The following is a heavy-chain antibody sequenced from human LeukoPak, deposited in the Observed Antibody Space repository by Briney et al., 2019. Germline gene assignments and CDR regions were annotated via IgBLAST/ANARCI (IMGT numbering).Heavy chain of an antibody. CDR2: INTNSGGT. Sequence: GASVKVSCKASGYTFTAYYLHWVRQAPGQWLEWMGWINTNSGGTNYAHKFQDRVTITRHTSIGAASMSPSRLISDDTDVYYFPRSDVFDIWGKGTMVTVSS. CDR3: PRSDVFDI. J-gene: IGHJ3*02. V-gene: IGHV1-2*02. CDR1: GYTFTAYY.